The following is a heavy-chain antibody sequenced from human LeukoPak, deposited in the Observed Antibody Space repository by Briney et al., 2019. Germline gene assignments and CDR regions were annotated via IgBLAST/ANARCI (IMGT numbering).Heavy chain of an antibody. Sequence: PSETLSLTCTVSGGSISRYYWSWIRQPPGKGLEWIGYIYYSGSTNYNPSLKSRVTISVDTSKNQFSLKLSSVTAADTAVYYCARNRKQWLIDYWGQGTLVTVSS. D-gene: IGHD6-19*01. J-gene: IGHJ4*02. V-gene: IGHV4-59*01. CDR2: IYYSGST. CDR1: GGSISRYY. CDR3: ARNRKQWLIDY.